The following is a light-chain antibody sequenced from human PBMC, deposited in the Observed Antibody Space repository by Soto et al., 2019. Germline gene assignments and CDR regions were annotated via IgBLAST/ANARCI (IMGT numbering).Light chain of an antibody. CDR1: QNIFSTSKKRNY. Sequence: DIVMTQSPDSLAVSLGERATINCKSSQNIFSTSKKRNYLSWYQQKAGQPPELLFYWASTRESGVPDRFSGSGSGTDFTLTISSLQAEDVAVYYCQQYYSARTFGQGTKVEIK. CDR3: QQYYSART. J-gene: IGKJ1*01. CDR2: WAS. V-gene: IGKV4-1*01.